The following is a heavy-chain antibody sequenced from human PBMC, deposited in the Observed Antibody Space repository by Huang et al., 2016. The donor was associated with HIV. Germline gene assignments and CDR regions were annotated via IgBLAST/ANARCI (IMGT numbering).Heavy chain of an antibody. V-gene: IGHV1-2*02. Sequence: QVQPVQSGAEVKKPGASVRVSCQASGYAFTAYFLHWFRQVPGQGLEWVGWINPKSGDIKVAQKFQGRVTVTRDTSVSRTYLHLSRLTSDDTAFYYCARDHSNYPTTGYFGYWGQGTPVTVSS. J-gene: IGHJ4*02. CDR3: ARDHSNYPTTGYFGY. D-gene: IGHD2-8*01. CDR1: GYAFTAYF. CDR2: INPKSGDI.